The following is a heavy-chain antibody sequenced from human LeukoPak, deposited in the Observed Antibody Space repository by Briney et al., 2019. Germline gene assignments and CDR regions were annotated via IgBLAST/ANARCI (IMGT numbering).Heavy chain of an antibody. CDR1: GYSISSGYY. V-gene: IGHV4-38-2*02. Sequence: PSETLSLTCAVSGYSISSGYYWGWIRQPPGKGLEWIGSIYHSGSTYYNPSLKSRVTISVDTSKNQFSLKLSSVTAADTAVYYCARDLYDSSGYPHNWFDPWGQGTLVTVSS. J-gene: IGHJ5*02. CDR2: IYHSGST. CDR3: ARDLYDSSGYPHNWFDP. D-gene: IGHD3-22*01.